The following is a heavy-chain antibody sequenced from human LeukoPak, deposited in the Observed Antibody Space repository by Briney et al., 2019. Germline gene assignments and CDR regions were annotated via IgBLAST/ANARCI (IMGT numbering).Heavy chain of an antibody. CDR2: ISSSSSYI. CDR1: GFTFSSYS. Sequence: KPGGSLRLSCAASGFTFSSYSMNWVRQAPGKGLEWVSSISSSSSYIYYADSVKGRFTISRDNAKNSLYLQMNSLRAEDTAVYYCARDRYPRGQLERRSLSTPSDYWGQGTLVTVSS. D-gene: IGHD1-1*01. J-gene: IGHJ4*02. CDR3: ARDRYPRGQLERRSLSTPSDY. V-gene: IGHV3-21*01.